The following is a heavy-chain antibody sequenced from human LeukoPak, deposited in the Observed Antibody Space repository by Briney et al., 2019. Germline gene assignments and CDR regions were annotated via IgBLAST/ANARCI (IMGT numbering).Heavy chain of an antibody. CDR2: IWYDGRNE. Sequence: QPGRSLRLSCAASGFIFGNYGMHRVRQAPGKGLEWVAGIWYDGRNEEYVDSVKGRFTISRDNSKHTLYVQMNSLRVEDTAVYYCARDKYCSGASCWHGMDVWGQGTTVTVSS. D-gene: IGHD2-15*01. CDR1: GFIFGNYG. J-gene: IGHJ6*02. CDR3: ARDKYCSGASCWHGMDV. V-gene: IGHV3-33*01.